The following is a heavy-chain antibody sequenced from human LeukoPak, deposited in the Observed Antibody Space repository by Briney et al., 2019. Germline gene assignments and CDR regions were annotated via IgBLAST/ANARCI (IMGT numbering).Heavy chain of an antibody. CDR3: ARGHYDILTGNYKWTPDY. D-gene: IGHD3-9*01. CDR2: IHSGGSDV. CDR1: GFTFSSYK. V-gene: IGHV3-21*06. J-gene: IGHJ4*02. Sequence: GGSLRLFCEASGFTFSSYKMNWVRQDTGRGLEWVSSIHSGGSDVYYADSVKGRFTVSRDNAKNSLFLQMNSLRAEDTALYYCARGHYDILTGNYKWTPDYWGQGTLVTVSS.